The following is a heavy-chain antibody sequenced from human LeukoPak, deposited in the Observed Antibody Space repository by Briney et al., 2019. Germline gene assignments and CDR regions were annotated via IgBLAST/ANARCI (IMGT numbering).Heavy chain of an antibody. CDR1: GGSISSYY. CDR2: IYYSGST. J-gene: IGHJ4*02. Sequence: SETLSLTCTVSGGSISSYYWSWIRQPPGKGLEWIGYIYYSGSTNYNPSLKSRVTISVGTSKNQFSLKLSSVTAADTAEYYCARGVSSGSDYWGQGTLVTVSS. CDR3: ARGVSSGSDY. V-gene: IGHV4-59*08. D-gene: IGHD3-10*01.